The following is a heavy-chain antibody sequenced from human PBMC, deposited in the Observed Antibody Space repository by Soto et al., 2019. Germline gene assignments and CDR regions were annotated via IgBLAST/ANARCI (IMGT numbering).Heavy chain of an antibody. J-gene: IGHJ4*02. Sequence: ETLSLTCAVSGYSISSGYYWGWIRQPPGKGLEWIGSIYHSGSTYYNPSLKSRVTISVDTSKNQFSLKLSSVTAADTAVYYCARSHAYYYDSSGSSYFDYWGQGALVTVSS. CDR1: GYSISSGYY. D-gene: IGHD3-22*01. CDR2: IYHSGST. CDR3: ARSHAYYYDSSGSSYFDY. V-gene: IGHV4-38-2*01.